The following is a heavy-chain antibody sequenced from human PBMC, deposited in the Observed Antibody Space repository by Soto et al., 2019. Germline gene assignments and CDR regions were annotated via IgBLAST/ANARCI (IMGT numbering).Heavy chain of an antibody. Sequence: ASVKVSCKTFGYKFIGFYLHWVRQAPGQGPEWMGCINPHTGVTSYAQKFEGRVTLTRETSINTAFMEVANLRSDDTDIYSCERESPANYFDNWGLANLVTVS. V-gene: IGHV1-2*02. CDR3: ERESPANYFDN. CDR1: GYKFIGFY. J-gene: IGHJ4*02. CDR2: INPHTGVT.